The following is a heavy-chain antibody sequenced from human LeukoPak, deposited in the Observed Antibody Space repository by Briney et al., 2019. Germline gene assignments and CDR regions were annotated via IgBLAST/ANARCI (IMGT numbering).Heavy chain of an antibody. V-gene: IGHV5-51*01. CDR2: IYPGDSDT. CDR1: GYSFSDYW. J-gene: IGHJ1*01. CDR3: ARRRYCSSTSCPDREYFQH. Sequence: GGSLRLSCQGSGYSFSDYWIGWVRQMPGTGPEWMGIIYPGDSDTRYSPSFQGQVTMSADKSISTAYLQWSSLKASDTAMYYCARRRYCSSTSCPDREYFQHWGQGTLVTVSS. D-gene: IGHD2-2*01.